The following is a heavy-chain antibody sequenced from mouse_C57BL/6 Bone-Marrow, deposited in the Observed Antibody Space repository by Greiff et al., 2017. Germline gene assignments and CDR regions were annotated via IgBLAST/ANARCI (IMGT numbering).Heavy chain of an antibody. V-gene: IGHV3-6*01. CDR1: GYSITSGYY. CDR3: ARGRGYGSLYYFDY. Sequence: DVQLQESGPGLVKPSQSLSLTCSVTGYSITSGYYWNWIRQFPGNKLEWMGYISYDGSNNYNPSLKNRISITRDTSKNQFFLKLNSVTTEDTATYYCARGRGYGSLYYFDYWGQGTTLTVSS. D-gene: IGHD1-1*01. CDR2: ISYDGSN. J-gene: IGHJ2*01.